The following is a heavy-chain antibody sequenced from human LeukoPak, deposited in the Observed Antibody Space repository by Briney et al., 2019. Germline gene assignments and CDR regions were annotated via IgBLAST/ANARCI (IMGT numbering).Heavy chain of an antibody. D-gene: IGHD3-10*01. CDR3: AREPHYYGSGSPPYFDY. Sequence: PSQTLSLTCTVSGGSISSGSSSWNWIRQPAGKGLEWIGHIYTSGSTNYNPSLKSRVTISVDTSKNQFSLKLSSVTAADTAVYYCAREPHYYGSGSPPYFDYWGQGTLVTVSS. CDR1: GGSISSGSSS. V-gene: IGHV4-61*09. CDR2: IYTSGST. J-gene: IGHJ4*02.